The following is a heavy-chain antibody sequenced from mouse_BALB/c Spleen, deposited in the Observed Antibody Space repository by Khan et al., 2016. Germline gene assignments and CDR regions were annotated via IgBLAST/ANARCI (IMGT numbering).Heavy chain of an antibody. D-gene: IGHD2-3*01. CDR1: GFSLTSYG. CDR2: IWSDGST. V-gene: IGHV2-6*02. J-gene: IGHJ4*01. CDR3: ARRDDDGGAMDY. Sequence: QVQLKESGPGLVAPSQSLSITCTVSGFSLTSYGVHWVRQPPGKGLEWLVVIWSDGSTTYNSALKSRLSISKDNSTSQVFLQMNSLQTDDTAMYYCARRDDDGGAMDYWGQGTSVTVSA.